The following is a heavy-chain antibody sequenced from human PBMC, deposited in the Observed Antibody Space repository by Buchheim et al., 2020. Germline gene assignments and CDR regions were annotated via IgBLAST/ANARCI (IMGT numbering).Heavy chain of an antibody. Sequence: EVQLVESGGGLVQPGGSLRLSCAASGFTFGIYWMHWVRQTPGKGLVWVSRINGDGRNTDYADSVKGRFTISRDNAANTLYLQMNSLGAEDTAVYYCAMSTDYYSDWGQGT. CDR1: GFTFGIYW. D-gene: IGHD2-21*02. CDR2: INGDGRNT. CDR3: AMSTDYYSD. J-gene: IGHJ4*02. V-gene: IGHV3-74*01.